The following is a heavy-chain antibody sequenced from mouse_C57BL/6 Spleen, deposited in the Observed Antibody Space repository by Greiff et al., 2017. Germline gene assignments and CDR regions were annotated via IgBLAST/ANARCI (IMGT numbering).Heavy chain of an antibody. CDR2: IYPGDGDT. Sequence: QVQLKESGPELVKPGASVKISCKASGYAFSSSWMNWVKQRPGKGLEWIGRIYPGDGDTNYNGKFKGKATLTADKSSSTAYMQLSSLTSEDSAVYFCARGGNWDFDYWGQGTTLTVSS. CDR3: ARGGNWDFDY. D-gene: IGHD4-1*01. V-gene: IGHV1-82*01. CDR1: GYAFSSSW. J-gene: IGHJ2*01.